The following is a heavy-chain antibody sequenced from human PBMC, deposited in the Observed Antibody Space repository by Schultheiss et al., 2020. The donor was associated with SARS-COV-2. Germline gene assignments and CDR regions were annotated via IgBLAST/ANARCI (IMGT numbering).Heavy chain of an antibody. CDR1: GYTFTSYD. CDR3: AGGGDYYYYYMDV. CDR2: MNPNSGNT. J-gene: IGHJ6*03. V-gene: IGHV1-8*01. Sequence: ASVKVSCKASGYTFTSYDINWVRQATGQGLEWMGWMNPNSGNTGYAQKFQGRVTITADESTSTAYMELSSLRSEDTAVYYCAGGGDYYYYYMDVWGKGTTVTVSS.